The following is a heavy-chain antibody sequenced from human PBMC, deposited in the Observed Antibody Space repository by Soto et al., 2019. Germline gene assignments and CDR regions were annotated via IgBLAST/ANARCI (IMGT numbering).Heavy chain of an antibody. CDR3: AKDHCSSTSCSHFDY. D-gene: IGHD2-2*01. Sequence: QVQLVESGGGLVKPGGSLRLSCAASGFTFSDYYMSWIRQAPGKGLEWVSYISSSGSTIYYADSVKGRFTISRDNAKNSLYMKMNSLRAEATAVYYCAKDHCSSTSCSHFDYWGQGPLVTVSS. V-gene: IGHV3-11*01. CDR1: GFTFSDYY. CDR2: ISSSGSTI. J-gene: IGHJ4*02.